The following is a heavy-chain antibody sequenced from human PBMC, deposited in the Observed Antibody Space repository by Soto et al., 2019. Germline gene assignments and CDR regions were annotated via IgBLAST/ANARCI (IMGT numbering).Heavy chain of an antibody. D-gene: IGHD3-22*01. CDR2: IYSGGST. CDR3: ARAPGPPYYYDSSGSYFDY. V-gene: IGHV3-53*01. CDR1: GFTVSSNY. Sequence: GGSLRLSCAASGFTVSSNYMSWVRQAPGKGLEWVSVIYSGGSTYYADSVKGRFTISRDNSKNTLYLQMNSLRAEDTAVYYCARAPGPPYYYDSSGSYFDYWGQGTLVTVSS. J-gene: IGHJ4*02.